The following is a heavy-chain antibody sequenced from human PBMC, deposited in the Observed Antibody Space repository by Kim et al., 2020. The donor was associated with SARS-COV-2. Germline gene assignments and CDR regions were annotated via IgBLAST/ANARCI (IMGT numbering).Heavy chain of an antibody. CDR3: AKGRVVAGTLTPFDY. Sequence: GGSLRLSCAAFGFTFDDYAMHWVRQTPGKGLESVSGINWNSGSIGYADSVKGRFTISRDNAKNSLYLQMNSLRAEDTALYYCAKGRVVAGTLTPFDYWG. V-gene: IGHV3-9*01. D-gene: IGHD6-19*01. J-gene: IGHJ4*01. CDR1: GFTFDDYA. CDR2: INWNSGSI.